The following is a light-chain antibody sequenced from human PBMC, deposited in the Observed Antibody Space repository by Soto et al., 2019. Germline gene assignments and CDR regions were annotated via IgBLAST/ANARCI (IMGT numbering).Light chain of an antibody. V-gene: IGKV3-20*01. CDR2: GAS. CDR1: QTVSSNS. CDR3: QLYGSSART. Sequence: EIVLTQSPGTLSLSPGERATLSCKDSQTVSSNSLAWYHQKPGQAPRLLIYGASSRATGIPDRFSGSGSGTDFTLTISRLEPEDFAVYYCQLYGSSARTFGQGTKVEIK. J-gene: IGKJ1*01.